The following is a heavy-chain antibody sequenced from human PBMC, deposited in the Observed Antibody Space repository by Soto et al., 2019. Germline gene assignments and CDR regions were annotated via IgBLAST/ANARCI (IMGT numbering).Heavy chain of an antibody. CDR2: ISGSGGST. CDR1: GFTFSSYA. Sequence: GGSLRLSCAASGFTFSSYAMSWVRQAPGKGLEWVSAISGSGGSTYYADSVKGRFTISRDNSKNTLYLQMNSLRAEDTAVYYCAKTRGVVVVPDRDGDYYYGMDVWGQGTTVTVSS. CDR3: AKTRGVVVVPDRDGDYYYGMDV. V-gene: IGHV3-23*01. D-gene: IGHD2-2*01. J-gene: IGHJ6*02.